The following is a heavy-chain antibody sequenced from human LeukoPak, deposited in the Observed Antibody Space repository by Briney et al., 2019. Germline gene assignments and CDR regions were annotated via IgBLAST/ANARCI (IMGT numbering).Heavy chain of an antibody. Sequence: GALRLSCAASGFTFSSYGMHWVRQAPGKGLEWVAVISYDGSNKYYADSVKGRFTISRDNAKNSLYLHMNSLRAEDTAVYYCARDHSFGWHTFDYWGQGTLVTVSS. J-gene: IGHJ4*02. CDR2: ISYDGSNK. V-gene: IGHV3-33*08. CDR1: GFTFSSYG. CDR3: ARDHSFGWHTFDY. D-gene: IGHD6-19*01.